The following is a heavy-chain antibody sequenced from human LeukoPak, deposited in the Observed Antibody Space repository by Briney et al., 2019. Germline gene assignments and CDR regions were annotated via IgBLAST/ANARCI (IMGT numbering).Heavy chain of an antibody. CDR2: IYYSGST. D-gene: IGHD3-22*01. Sequence: SETLSLTCAVSGYSISSSNWWGWIRQPPGKGLEWIGYIYYSGSTNYNPSLKSRVTISVDTSKNQFSLKLSSVTAADPAVYYCARGHYYDSSGYYYGFWRNWFDPWGQGTLVTVSS. CDR3: ARGHYYDSSGYYYGFWRNWFDP. J-gene: IGHJ5*02. CDR1: GYSISSSNW. V-gene: IGHV4-28*03.